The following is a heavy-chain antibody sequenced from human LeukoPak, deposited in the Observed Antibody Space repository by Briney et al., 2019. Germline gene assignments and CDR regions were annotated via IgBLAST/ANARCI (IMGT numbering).Heavy chain of an antibody. CDR1: GFTLSSFD. CDR2: IGTAGDT. V-gene: IGHV3-13*04. CDR3: ARAPLDCSGGSCSYYFDY. Sequence: GSLRLSCAGSGFTLSSFDQHRGRQATGKGLELVSAIGTAGDTYYPGSVKGRFTISRENAKNSLYLQMNSLRAGDTAVYYCARAPLDCSGGSCSYYFDYWGQGTLVTVSS. D-gene: IGHD2-15*01. J-gene: IGHJ4*02.